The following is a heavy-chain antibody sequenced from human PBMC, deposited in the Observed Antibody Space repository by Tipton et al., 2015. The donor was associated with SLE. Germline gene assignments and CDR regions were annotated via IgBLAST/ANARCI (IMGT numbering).Heavy chain of an antibody. J-gene: IGHJ4*02. CDR2: MYNSGNI. CDR3: ARDFWSGYYSAY. D-gene: IGHD3-3*01. CDR1: GGSISDYY. Sequence: TLSLTCTVSGGSISDYYWSWIRQPPGKGLEWIGYMYNSGNINYPPSLNPSLKSRVTISVATSKSQFSLNLSSVTAADTALYFCARDFWSGYYSAYWGRGTLVTVSS. V-gene: IGHV4-4*08.